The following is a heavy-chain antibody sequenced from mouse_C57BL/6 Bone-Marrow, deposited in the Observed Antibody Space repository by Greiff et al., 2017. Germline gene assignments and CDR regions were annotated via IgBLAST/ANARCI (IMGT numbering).Heavy chain of an antibody. J-gene: IGHJ3*01. CDR1: GYTFTSYG. D-gene: IGHD2-3*01. V-gene: IGHV1-81*01. CDR3: ARGWFLFAY. Sequence: QVQLQQSGAELARPGASVKLSCTASGYTFTSYGISWVKQRPGQGLEWIGEIYPRSGNTYYNEKFKGKATLTADKSSSTAYMEFRSLTSEDSAVYFCARGWFLFAYWGQGTLVTVSA. CDR2: IYPRSGNT.